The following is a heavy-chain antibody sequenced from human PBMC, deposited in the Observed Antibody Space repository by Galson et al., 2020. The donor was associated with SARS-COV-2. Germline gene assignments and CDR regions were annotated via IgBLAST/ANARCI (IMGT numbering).Heavy chain of an antibody. J-gene: IGHJ4*02. CDR1: GGTISSSSYY. CDR2: IYYSGST. V-gene: IGHV4-39*01. CDR3: ARHSVAYSGWGNPYYFDY. D-gene: IGHD6-19*01. Sequence: SESLSLSCTVSGGTISSSSYYWGWIRQPPGKGLEWIGSIYYSGSTYYNPSLKSRVTISVDTSKNQFSLKLSSVTAADTAVYYCARHSVAYSGWGNPYYFDYWGQGTLVTVSS.